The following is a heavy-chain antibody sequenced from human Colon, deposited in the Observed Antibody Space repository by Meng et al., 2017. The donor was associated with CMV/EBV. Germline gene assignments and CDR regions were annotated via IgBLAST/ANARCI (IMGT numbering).Heavy chain of an antibody. Sequence: ASVKVSCKASGYSFTGYYIHWVRQAPGQGLEWMGWTNPKSGATNYAQKFLGRVTMTRDTSITTAYMELSGLRSDDSAIYYCARDHDDYDLLTGYYGHQFYDMDVRGQGTTVTVSS. D-gene: IGHD3-9*01. CDR1: GYSFTGYY. CDR3: ARDHDDYDLLTGYYGHQFYDMDV. CDR2: TNPKSGAT. V-gene: IGHV1-2*02. J-gene: IGHJ6*02.